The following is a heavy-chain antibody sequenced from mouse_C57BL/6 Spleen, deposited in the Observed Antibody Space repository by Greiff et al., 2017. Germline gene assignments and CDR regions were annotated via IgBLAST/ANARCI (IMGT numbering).Heavy chain of an antibody. Sequence: VKLVESGPGLVAPSQSLSITCTVSGFSLTSYAISWVRQPPGKGLEWLGVLWTGGGTNYNSALKSRLSISKDNSKSQVFLKMNSLQTYDTARDYCARDGNYAMDYWGQGTSVTVSS. V-gene: IGHV2-9-1*01. CDR3: ARDGNYAMDY. CDR1: GFSLTSYA. D-gene: IGHD2-1*01. CDR2: LWTGGGT. J-gene: IGHJ4*01.